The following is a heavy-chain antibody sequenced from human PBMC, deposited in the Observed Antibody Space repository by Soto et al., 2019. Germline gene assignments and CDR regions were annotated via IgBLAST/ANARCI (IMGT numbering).Heavy chain of an antibody. CDR3: AKGIAARPDGWFDP. CDR2: ISGSGGST. CDR1: GFTFSSYA. D-gene: IGHD6-6*01. V-gene: IGHV3-23*01. J-gene: IGHJ5*02. Sequence: PGGSLRLSCAASGFTFSSYAMSWVRQAPGKGLEWVSAISGSGGSTYYADSVKGRFTTSRDNSKNTLYLQMNSLRAEDTAVYYCAKGIAARPDGWFDPWGQGTLVTVSS.